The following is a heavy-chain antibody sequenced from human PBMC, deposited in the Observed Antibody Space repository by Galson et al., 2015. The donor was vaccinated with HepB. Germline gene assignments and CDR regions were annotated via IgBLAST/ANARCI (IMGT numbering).Heavy chain of an antibody. D-gene: IGHD2-15*01. V-gene: IGHV1-2*06. CDR1: GYTFTGYY. Sequence: SVKVSCKASGYTFTGYYMHWVRQAPGQGLEWMGRINPNSGGTNYAQKFQGRVTMTRDTSISTAYMELSRLRSDDTAVYYCARDAKVGGYCSGGSCYSWGRAYYYYIDVWGKGTTVTVSS. CDR2: INPNSGGT. CDR3: ARDAKVGGYCSGGSCYSWGRAYYYYIDV. J-gene: IGHJ6*03.